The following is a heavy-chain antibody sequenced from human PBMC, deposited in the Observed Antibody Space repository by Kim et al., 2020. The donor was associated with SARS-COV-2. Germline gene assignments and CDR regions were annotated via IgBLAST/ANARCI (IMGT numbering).Heavy chain of an antibody. CDR2: TYYRSKWYN. CDR1: GDSVSNDSVS. D-gene: IGHD4-4*01. Sequence: SQTLSLTCAISGDSVSNDSVSWNWIRQSPSRGREWLGRTYYRSKWYNDYAVSLKGRIIISPDRGKNQFSLQLRFVTPEDTAVYYCARDMIRGIDYTGLDSWGQGTLVTVSS. CDR3: ARDMIRGIDYTGLDS. J-gene: IGHJ4*02. V-gene: IGHV6-1*01.